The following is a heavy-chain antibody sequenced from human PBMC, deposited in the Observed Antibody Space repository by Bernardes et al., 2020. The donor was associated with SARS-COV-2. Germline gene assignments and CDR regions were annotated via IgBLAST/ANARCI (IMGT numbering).Heavy chain of an antibody. CDR1: GFSLTIHG. D-gene: IGHD5-12*01. V-gene: IGHV3-33*01. Sequence: GGSLRLSCGTSGFSLTIHGMHWVRQAPGKGLEWVAAVKYDGTTKFYADSVKGRFTISRDLSSKTVDLQMDRLAANDTAVYYCARGGVATTWGAFDNWGPGTWVTVSS. CDR2: VKYDGTTK. CDR3: ARGGVATTWGAFDN. J-gene: IGHJ4*02.